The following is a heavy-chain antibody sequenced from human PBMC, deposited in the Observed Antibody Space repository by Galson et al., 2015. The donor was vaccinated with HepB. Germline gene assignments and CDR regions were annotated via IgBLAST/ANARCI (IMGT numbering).Heavy chain of an antibody. J-gene: IGHJ6*02. V-gene: IGHV1-2*04. CDR2: INPNSGGT. D-gene: IGHD6-19*01. CDR3: ARAPVAGTDYYYGMDV. CDR1: GYTFTGYY. Sequence: SVKVSCKASGYTFTGYYMHWVRQAPGQGLEWMGWINPNSGGTNYAQKFQGWVTMTRDTSISTAYMELSRLRSDDTAVYYCARAPVAGTDYYYGMDVWGQGTTVTVSS.